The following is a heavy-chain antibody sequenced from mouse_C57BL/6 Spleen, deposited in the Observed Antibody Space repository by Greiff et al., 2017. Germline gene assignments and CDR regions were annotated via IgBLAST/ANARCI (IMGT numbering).Heavy chain of an antibody. J-gene: IGHJ2*01. CDR1: GYTFTSSG. Sequence: QVQLKESGAELARPGASVKLSCKASGYTFTSSGISWVKQRPGQGLEWIGEIYPRSGNTYYNEKFKGKATLTADKSSSTAYMELRSLTSEDSAFYCCARRYGISFYYFDYWGQGTTLTVSS. CDR2: IYPRSGNT. CDR3: ARRYGISFYYFDY. D-gene: IGHD1-1*01. V-gene: IGHV1-81*01.